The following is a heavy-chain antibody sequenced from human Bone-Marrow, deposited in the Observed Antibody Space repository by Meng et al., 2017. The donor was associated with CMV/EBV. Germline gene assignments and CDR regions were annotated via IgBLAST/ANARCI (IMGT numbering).Heavy chain of an antibody. CDR2: INPKRDDT. CDR3: ARVAEPQKSASYDFWSGYWFDP. V-gene: IGHV1-2*02. CDR1: GYTFTDYF. D-gene: IGHD3-3*01. J-gene: IGHJ5*02. Sequence: ASVKVSCKASGYTFTDYFIHWVRQAPGQGLEWVGWINPKRDDTRLAQKFQGRVTMTRDTSISTAYMELSRLRSDDTAVYYCARVAEPQKSASYDFWSGYWFDPWGQGTLVTVSS.